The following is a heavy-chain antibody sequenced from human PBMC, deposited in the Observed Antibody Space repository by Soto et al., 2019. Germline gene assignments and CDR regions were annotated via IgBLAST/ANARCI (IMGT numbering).Heavy chain of an antibody. D-gene: IGHD3-22*01. V-gene: IGHV4-31*03. CDR1: GGSISSGGYY. CDR2: IYYSGST. CDR3: ARSYYDSSGYIDY. Sequence: SETLSLTCTVSGGSISSGGYYWSWIRQHPGKGLEWIGYIYYSGSTYYNPSLKSRVTISVDTSKNQFSLKLSSVTAADTAVYYCARSYYDSSGYIDYWGQGTRVTVSS. J-gene: IGHJ4*02.